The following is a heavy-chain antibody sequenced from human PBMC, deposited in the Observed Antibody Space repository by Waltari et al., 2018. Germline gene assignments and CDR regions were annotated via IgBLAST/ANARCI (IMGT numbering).Heavy chain of an antibody. Sequence: QVQLVESGGGVVQPGRSLRLSCAASGFTFSSYGMHWVRQAPGKGLEWVAVIWYDGSNKCYADSVKGRFTISRDNSKNTLYLQMNSLRAEDTAVYYCARGSSGYYPKLWYFDLWGRGTLVTVSS. D-gene: IGHD3-22*01. CDR2: IWYDGSNK. CDR1: GFTFSSYG. V-gene: IGHV3-33*01. CDR3: ARGSSGYYPKLWYFDL. J-gene: IGHJ2*01.